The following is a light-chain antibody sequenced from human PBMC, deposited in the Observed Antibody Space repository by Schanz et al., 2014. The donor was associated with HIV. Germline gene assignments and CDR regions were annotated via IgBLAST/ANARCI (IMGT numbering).Light chain of an antibody. CDR2: GAS. CDR1: QAVSGGH. CDR3: HHYGDSRGT. J-gene: IGKJ4*02. V-gene: IGKV3-20*01. Sequence: EIVLTQSPGTLSVSPGDRATLSCTASQAVSGGHLAWYQQRPGQAPRLLIYGASRRATGIPDRFSGGGSGTDFTLTISRLEPEDFAVYYCHHYGDSRGTFGGGTEVDI.